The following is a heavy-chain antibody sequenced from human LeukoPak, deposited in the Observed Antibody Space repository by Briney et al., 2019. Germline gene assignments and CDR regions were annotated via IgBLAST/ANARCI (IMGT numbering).Heavy chain of an antibody. CDR1: GGTFSSYA. CDR2: IIPIFGTA. D-gene: IGHD3-10*01. V-gene: IGHV1-69*13. CDR3: ARVSGSLYYFDY. Sequence: TVKVSCKASGGTFSSYAISWVRQAPGQGLEWMGGIIPIFGTANYAQKFQGRVTITADESTSTAYMELSSLRSEDTAVYYCARVSGSLYYFDYWGQGTLVTVSS. J-gene: IGHJ4*02.